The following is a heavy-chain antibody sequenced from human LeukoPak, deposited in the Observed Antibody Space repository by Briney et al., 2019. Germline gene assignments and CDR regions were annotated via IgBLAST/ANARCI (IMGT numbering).Heavy chain of an antibody. D-gene: IGHD2-2*01. Sequence: SETLSLTCTASGGSISSYYWSWIRQPAGKGLEWIGRIYTSGSTNYNPPLKSRVTMSVDTSKNQFSLKLSSVTAADTAVYYCARDGIVVVPAAMGYYYYYYMDVWGKGTTVTVSS. CDR1: GGSISSYY. V-gene: IGHV4-4*07. CDR3: ARDGIVVVPAAMGYYYYYYMDV. J-gene: IGHJ6*03. CDR2: IYTSGST.